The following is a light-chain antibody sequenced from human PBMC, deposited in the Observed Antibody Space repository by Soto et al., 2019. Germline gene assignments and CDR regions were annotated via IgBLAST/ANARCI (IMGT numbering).Light chain of an antibody. CDR3: CSYTTSNTRQIV. CDR2: DVS. Sequence: QSVLTQPASVSGSPGQSITISCTGNSREVGGYNYVSWYQQHPGKAPKFMIYDVSNRPSGVSNRFSGSKSGNTASLTISGLQAEDEADYYCCSYTTSNTRQIVFGTGTKVTVL. CDR1: SREVGGYNY. J-gene: IGLJ1*01. V-gene: IGLV2-14*01.